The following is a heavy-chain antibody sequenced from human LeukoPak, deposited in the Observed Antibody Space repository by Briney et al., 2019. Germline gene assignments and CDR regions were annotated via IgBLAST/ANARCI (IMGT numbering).Heavy chain of an antibody. CDR1: GYTFTSYY. Sequence: ASVKVSCKASGYTFTSYYMHWVRQAPGQGLEWMGWINTNTGNPTYAQGFTGRFVFSLDTSVSTAYLQISSLKAEDTAVYYCARGLPKIQLYLGDAFDIWGQGTMVTVSS. V-gene: IGHV7-4-1*02. CDR2: INTNTGNP. D-gene: IGHD5-18*01. CDR3: ARGLPKIQLYLGDAFDI. J-gene: IGHJ3*02.